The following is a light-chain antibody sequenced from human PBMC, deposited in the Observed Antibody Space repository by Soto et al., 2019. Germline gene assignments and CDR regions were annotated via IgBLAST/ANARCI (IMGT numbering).Light chain of an antibody. V-gene: IGKV4-1*01. J-gene: IGKJ1*01. CDR3: QQYYSTPWT. CDR1: QSVLYSSNNKNY. Sequence: DIVMTQSPDSLAVSLGERATINCKSSQSVLYSSNNKNYLAWYQQKPSQPPKVLIYWASTRESGVPDRFSGSGSGTDFTLTISGLQAEDVAVYYCQQYYSTPWTFGQGTKVEIK. CDR2: WAS.